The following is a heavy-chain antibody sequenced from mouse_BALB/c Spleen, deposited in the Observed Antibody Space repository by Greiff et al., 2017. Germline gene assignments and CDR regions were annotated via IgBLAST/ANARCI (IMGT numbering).Heavy chain of an antibody. CDR3: ARSPIYYDYSYAMDY. CDR2: IAPGSGST. D-gene: IGHD2-4*01. CDR1: GYTFTSYW. J-gene: IGHJ4*01. V-gene: IGHV1S41*01. Sequence: DLVKPGASVKLSCKASGYTFTSYWINWIKQRPGQGLEWIGRIAPGSGSTYYNEMFKGKATLTVDTSSSTAYIQLSSLSSEDSAVYFCARSPIYYDYSYAMDYWGQGTSVTVSS.